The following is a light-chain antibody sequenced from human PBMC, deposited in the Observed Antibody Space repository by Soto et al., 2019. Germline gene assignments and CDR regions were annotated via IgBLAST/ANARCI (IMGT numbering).Light chain of an antibody. CDR2: KAS. CDR1: QSISAW. Sequence: DIPMTQSPSTLSASVGERVTITGRASQSISAWLAWYQQKPGKAPKLLIYKASNVESGVPSRFSGSGSGTEFTLTISSLQPDDFSTYYCQQYHSYPLTFGQGTRLEIK. CDR3: QQYHSYPLT. V-gene: IGKV1-5*03. J-gene: IGKJ5*01.